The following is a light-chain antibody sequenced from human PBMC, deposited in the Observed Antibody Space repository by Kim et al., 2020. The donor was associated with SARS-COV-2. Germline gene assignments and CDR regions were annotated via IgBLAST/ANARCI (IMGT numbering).Light chain of an antibody. CDR3: KSRDSSGNRLV. CDR1: SLRSYY. J-gene: IGLJ3*02. V-gene: IGLV3-19*01. Sequence: SSELTQDPAVSVPLGQTVRITCQGDSLRSYYASWYQQKPGQAPVLVIFAKNNRPSGIPGRFSGSSSGNTASLTISGAQAEDEADYYCKSRDSSGNRLVFGGGTPLPVL. CDR2: AKN.